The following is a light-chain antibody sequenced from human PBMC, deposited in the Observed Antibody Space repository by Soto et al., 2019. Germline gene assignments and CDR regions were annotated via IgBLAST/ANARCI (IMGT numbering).Light chain of an antibody. CDR2: NSD. Sequence: QSVLTQPPSASGTPGQRVTISCSGSSSNIGSNPVSWYQQVPGTAPKVLIFNSDQRPSGVPDRFSASKSVTSASLAISGLQSEDEAEYFCASWDDSLDGRLFGGGTKLTVL. CDR1: SSNIGSNP. CDR3: ASWDDSLDGRL. V-gene: IGLV1-44*01. J-gene: IGLJ3*02.